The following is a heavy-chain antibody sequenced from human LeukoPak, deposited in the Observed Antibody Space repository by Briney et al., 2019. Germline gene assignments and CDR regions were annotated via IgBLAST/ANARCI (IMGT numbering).Heavy chain of an antibody. CDR1: GFSFSTYW. Sequence: PGGSLRLSCAASGFSFSTYWMSWVRQTPEKGLEFVANINQDASVRNYMDSLKGRCTISRDNAKKSVYLEINSLRADDTAVYYCARDPGSSSFDLCGQGALVTVSS. D-gene: IGHD6-13*01. CDR2: INQDASVR. CDR3: ARDPGSSSFDL. V-gene: IGHV3-7*01. J-gene: IGHJ4*02.